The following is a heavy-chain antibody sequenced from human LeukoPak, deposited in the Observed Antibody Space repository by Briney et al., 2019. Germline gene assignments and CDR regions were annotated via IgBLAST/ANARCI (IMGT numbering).Heavy chain of an antibody. CDR2: ICYSGST. V-gene: IGHV4-59*01. Sequence: ETLSLTCTVSGGSISSYYWSWIRQPPGKGLEWIGYICYSGSTNYNPSLKSRVTISVDTSKNQFSLKLSSVTAADTAVYYCARVAFGISDYWGQGTLVTVSS. J-gene: IGHJ4*02. CDR3: ARVAFGISDY. CDR1: GGSISSYY. D-gene: IGHD3-16*01.